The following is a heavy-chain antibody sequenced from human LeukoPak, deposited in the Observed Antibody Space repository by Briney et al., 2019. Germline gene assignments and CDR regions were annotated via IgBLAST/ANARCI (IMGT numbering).Heavy chain of an antibody. D-gene: IGHD6-19*01. J-gene: IGHJ4*02. V-gene: IGHV3-74*01. CDR3: VRAPGDGSYGYFDW. Sequence: PGGSLRLSCEASGFTFNTYWMHWVRQAPGKGPVWVSRISPNGDKTNYADSVKGRFTLSRDTAKNTLYLQMNSLRAEDTAVYYCVRAPGDGSYGYFDWWGQGTLVTVSS. CDR2: ISPNGDKT. CDR1: GFTFNTYW.